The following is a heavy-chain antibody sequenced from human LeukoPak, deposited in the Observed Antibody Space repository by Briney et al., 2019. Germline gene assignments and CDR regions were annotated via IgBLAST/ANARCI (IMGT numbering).Heavy chain of an antibody. CDR3: VQGADMNYNFENSFYFDS. CDR2: IWYDGSQR. CDR1: GFTMKNFG. D-gene: IGHD3-3*01. J-gene: IGHJ4*02. V-gene: IGHV3-33*03. Sequence: PGTSLRLSCAVSGFTMKNFGMHWVRQAPGKGLEWVAVIWYDGSQRHYMDSVKGRFAISRENSMNTLSLEMNGLRVEDTAVYYGVQGADMNYNFENSFYFDSWGQGALVIVSS.